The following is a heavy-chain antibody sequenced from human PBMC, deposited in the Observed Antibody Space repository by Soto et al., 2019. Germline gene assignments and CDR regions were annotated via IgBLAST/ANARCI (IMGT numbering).Heavy chain of an antibody. D-gene: IGHD4-17*01. CDR2: VSAGAIST. CDR3: ARGANGDYDY. V-gene: IGHV3-23*01. J-gene: IGHJ4*02. Sequence: GGSLRLSCAASGFTFSSYAMSWVRQAPGRGLEWVSAVSAGAISTYYADSVKGRFTISRDNSKNVLYLQMNSLRGDDMAIYYCARGANGDYDYWGQGTLVTVSS. CDR1: GFTFSSYA.